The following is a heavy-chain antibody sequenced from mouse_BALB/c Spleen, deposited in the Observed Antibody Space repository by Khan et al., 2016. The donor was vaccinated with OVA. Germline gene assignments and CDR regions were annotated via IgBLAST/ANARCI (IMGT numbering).Heavy chain of an antibody. CDR3: TRNAYRYDCTY. Sequence: QVQLKESGPGLVQPSQRLSITCTVSGFSLTTYGVHWVRQSPGKGLEWLGVIWSGGSTDYNEAFISRLSISKDNSKSQVFFKMNSLQPDDTAIYYCTRNAYRYDCTYWGQGTPVTVSA. D-gene: IGHD2-14*01. CDR2: IWSGGST. J-gene: IGHJ3*01. CDR1: GFSLTTYG. V-gene: IGHV2-4-1*01.